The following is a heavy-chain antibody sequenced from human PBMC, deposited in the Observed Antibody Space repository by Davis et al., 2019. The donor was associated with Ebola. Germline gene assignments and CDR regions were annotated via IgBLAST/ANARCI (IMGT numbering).Heavy chain of an antibody. D-gene: IGHD3-9*01. CDR3: AKVGNYDIGLYAFDI. Sequence: MPSETLSLTCTVSGGSISSYYWSWIRQPPGKGLEWIGYIYYSGSTNYNPSLKSRVTISVDTSKNQFSLKLSSVTAADTAVYYCAKVGNYDIGLYAFDIWGQGTMVTVSS. CDR1: GGSISSYY. CDR2: IYYSGST. J-gene: IGHJ3*02. V-gene: IGHV4-59*01.